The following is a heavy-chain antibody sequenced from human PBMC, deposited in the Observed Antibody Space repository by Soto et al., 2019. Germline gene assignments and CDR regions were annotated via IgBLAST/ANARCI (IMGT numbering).Heavy chain of an antibody. J-gene: IGHJ4*02. CDR3: AREAWYSSGPKGY. CDR2: IKQDGSEK. D-gene: IGHD6-19*01. Sequence: EVQLVESGGGLVQPGGSLRLSCAASEFTFSSYWMSWVRQAPGKGLEWVANIKQDGSEKDYVDSVKGRFTISRDNAKNSLYLQMNSLGAEDTAVYYCAREAWYSSGPKGYWGQGTLVTVSS. CDR1: EFTFSSYW. V-gene: IGHV3-7*03.